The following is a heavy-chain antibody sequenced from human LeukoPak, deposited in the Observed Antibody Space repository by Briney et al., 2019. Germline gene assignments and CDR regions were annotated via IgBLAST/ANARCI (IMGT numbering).Heavy chain of an antibody. CDR3: AKQRGATPYYFDY. Sequence: SETLSLTCTVSGYSFNSGYYWGWIRQAPGKGLEWIGNIHHSGSTYYNPSLKSRVTISVDSSKNEFSLKLNSVTAADTAVYYCAKQRGATPYYFDYWVQGTLVTVSS. D-gene: IGHD1-26*01. J-gene: IGHJ4*02. V-gene: IGHV4-38-2*02. CDR1: GYSFNSGYY. CDR2: IHHSGST.